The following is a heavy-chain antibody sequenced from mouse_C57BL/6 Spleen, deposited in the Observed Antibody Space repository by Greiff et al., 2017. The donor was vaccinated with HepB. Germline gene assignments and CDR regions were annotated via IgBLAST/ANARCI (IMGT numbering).Heavy chain of an antibody. CDR1: GYSITSGYY. Sequence: EVQLQQSGPGLVKPSQSLSLTCSVTGYSITSGYYWNWIRQFPGNKLEWMGYISYDGSNKYNPSLKNRISITRDTSKNQFFLKLNSVTTEDTATYYCASLLYYGSSYGAMDYWGQGTSVTVSS. J-gene: IGHJ4*01. V-gene: IGHV3-6*01. D-gene: IGHD1-1*01. CDR2: ISYDGSN. CDR3: ASLLYYGSSYGAMDY.